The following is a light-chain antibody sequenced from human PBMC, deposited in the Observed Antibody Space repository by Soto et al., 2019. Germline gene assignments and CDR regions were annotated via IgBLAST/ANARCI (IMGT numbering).Light chain of an antibody. Sequence: DLQMTQYPSSLSAAVGDRVTITCRASQSIARFLNWYQQKPGEVPKLLIFGASYLRSGVPSRFSGSGSGTHFALTITSLQPEDFATYFCQQSHIAPYTFVQVT. CDR2: GAS. CDR1: QSIARF. V-gene: IGKV1-39*01. J-gene: IGKJ2*01. CDR3: QQSHIAPYT.